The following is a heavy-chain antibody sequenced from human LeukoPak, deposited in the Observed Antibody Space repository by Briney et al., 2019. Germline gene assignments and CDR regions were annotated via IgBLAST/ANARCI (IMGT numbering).Heavy chain of an antibody. CDR2: ISGSGGCT. J-gene: IGHJ6*02. CDR1: GFTFSSYA. D-gene: IGHD4-17*01. CDR3: AKFGHDYGDYVRSPPYYYYYGMDV. Sequence: GGPLRLSCAASGFTFSSYAMSWVRQAPGKGLEWVSAISGSGGCTYYADSVKGRFTISRDNSKNTLYLQMNSLRAEDTAVYYCAKFGHDYGDYVRSPPYYYYYGMDVWGQGTTVTVSS. V-gene: IGHV3-23*01.